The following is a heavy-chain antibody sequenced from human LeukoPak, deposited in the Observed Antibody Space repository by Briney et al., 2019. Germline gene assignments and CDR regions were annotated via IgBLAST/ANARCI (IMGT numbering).Heavy chain of an antibody. Sequence: SETLSLTCAVYGGSFSGYYWSWIRQPPGKRLEWIGEINHSGSTNYNPSLKSRVTISVDTSKNQFSLKLSPVTAADTAVYYCARGYCSSTSCYTGSNWFDPWGQGTLVTVSS. CDR2: INHSGST. CDR1: GGSFSGYY. CDR3: ARGYCSSTSCYTGSNWFDP. D-gene: IGHD2-2*02. J-gene: IGHJ5*02. V-gene: IGHV4-34*01.